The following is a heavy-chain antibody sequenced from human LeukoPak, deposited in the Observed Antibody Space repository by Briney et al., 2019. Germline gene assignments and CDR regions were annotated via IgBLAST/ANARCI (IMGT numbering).Heavy chain of an antibody. Sequence: QPGRCLRLSCAASGFTFSSYAMHWVRQAPGKGLEWVAVISYDGSNKYYADSVKGRFTISRENSKNTLYLQMNSLRAEDTAVYYCARGLGTSPPFDYWGQGTLVTVSS. V-gene: IGHV3-30-3*01. CDR2: ISYDGSNK. D-gene: IGHD2-2*01. J-gene: IGHJ4*02. CDR1: GFTFSSYA. CDR3: ARGLGTSPPFDY.